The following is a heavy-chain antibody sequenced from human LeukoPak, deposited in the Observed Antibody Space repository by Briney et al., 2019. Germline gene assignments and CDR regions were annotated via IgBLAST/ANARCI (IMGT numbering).Heavy chain of an antibody. CDR2: INHSGST. J-gene: IGHJ5*02. CDR3: ARWTVVPAFNWFDP. CDR1: GGSFSGYY. Sequence: PSETLSFTCAVYGGSFSGYYWSWIRQPPGKGLEWIGEINHSGSTNYNPSLKSRVTISVDTSKNQFSLKLSSVTAADTAVYYCARWTVVPAFNWFDPWGQGTLVTVSS. D-gene: IGHD2-2*01. V-gene: IGHV4-34*01.